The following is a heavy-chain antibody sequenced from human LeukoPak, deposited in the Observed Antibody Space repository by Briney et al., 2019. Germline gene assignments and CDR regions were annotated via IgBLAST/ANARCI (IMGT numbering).Heavy chain of an antibody. CDR3: GRGPNYYDSSGYYYFDWYFDY. V-gene: IGHV3-33*01. D-gene: IGHD3-22*01. CDR1: GFTFSSYG. CDR2: IWYDGSNK. J-gene: IGHJ4*02. Sequence: GGSLRLSCAASGFTFSSYGMHWVRQAPGKGLEWVAVIWYDGSNKYYADSVKGRFTISRDNSKNTLYLQMNSLRAEDTAVYYCGRGPNYYDSSGYYYFDWYFDYWGQGTLVTVSS.